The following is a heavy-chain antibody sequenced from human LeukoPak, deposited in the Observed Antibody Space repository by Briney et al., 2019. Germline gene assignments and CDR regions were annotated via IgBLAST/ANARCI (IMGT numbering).Heavy chain of an antibody. V-gene: IGHV4-31*03. J-gene: IGHJ6*03. D-gene: IGHD2-15*01. CDR2: IYYSGST. Sequence: PSETLSLTCTVSGGSISSGGYYWSWIRQHPGKGLEWIGYIYYSGSTYYNPSLKSRVTISVDTSKNQFSLKLSSVTAADTAVYYCARGRSGYYYYYMDVWGKGTTVTVSS. CDR1: GGSISSGGYY. CDR3: ARGRSGYYYYYMDV.